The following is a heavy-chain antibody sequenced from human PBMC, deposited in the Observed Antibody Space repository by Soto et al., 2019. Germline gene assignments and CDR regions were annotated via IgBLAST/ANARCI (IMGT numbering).Heavy chain of an antibody. J-gene: IGHJ4*02. CDR1: GFTFSSYS. V-gene: IGHV3-21*01. D-gene: IGHD4-17*01. CDR3: ARNAPSHGDYGDY. Sequence: EVQLVESGGGLVKPGGSLRLSCAASGFTFSSYSMNWVRQAPGKGLEWVSSISSSSSYIYYADSVKGRFTISRDNAKNSLYLQMNSLRAEDTAVYYCARNAPSHGDYGDYWGQGTLVTVSS. CDR2: ISSSSSYI.